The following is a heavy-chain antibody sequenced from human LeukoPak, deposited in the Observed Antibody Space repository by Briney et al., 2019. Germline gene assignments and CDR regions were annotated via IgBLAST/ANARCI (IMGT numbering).Heavy chain of an antibody. CDR3: ARDRLANYDSSKLFDY. V-gene: IGHV3-21*01. CDR1: GFTFSSYS. Sequence: GSLRLSCAASGFTFSSYSMNWVRQAPGKGLEWVSSINSSSSYIYYADSVKGRFTISRDNAKNSLYLQMNSLRAEDTAVYYCARDRLANYDSSKLFDYWGQGTLVTVSS. J-gene: IGHJ4*02. D-gene: IGHD3-22*01. CDR2: INSSSSYI.